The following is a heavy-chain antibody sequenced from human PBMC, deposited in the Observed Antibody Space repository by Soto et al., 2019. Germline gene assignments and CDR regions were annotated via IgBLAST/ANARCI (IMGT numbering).Heavy chain of an antibody. D-gene: IGHD6-19*01. CDR3: VRGSSAWPPYFAY. CDR2: ISGSDESTT. J-gene: IGHJ4*02. Sequence: VRLSCAASGCTVSSYAMSWVRQAPGKGLEWVSAISGSDESTTNYADSVKGRFTISRDNAKNALYLQMNSLAAGDTAVYYCVRGSSAWPPYFAYWGQGALVTVSS. CDR1: GCTVSSYA. V-gene: IGHV3-23*01.